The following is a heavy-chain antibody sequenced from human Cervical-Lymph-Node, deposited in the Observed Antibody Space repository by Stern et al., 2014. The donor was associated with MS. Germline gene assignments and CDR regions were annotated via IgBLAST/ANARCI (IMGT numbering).Heavy chain of an antibody. D-gene: IGHD2/OR15-2a*01. CDR3: ARQCNCNSYHYYAMDD. V-gene: IGHV1-2*04. Sequence: QVQLVQSGAEVKKPGASVKVSCKTSGYTFTDHYIHWVRQAPGQGLEWMGWINPESGGTNYAQKFQGWVTMTRDTSISTAYMELSSLESDDTAVYYCARQCNCNSYHYYAMDDWGQGTTVTVSS. CDR2: INPESGGT. CDR1: GYTFTDHY. J-gene: IGHJ6*02.